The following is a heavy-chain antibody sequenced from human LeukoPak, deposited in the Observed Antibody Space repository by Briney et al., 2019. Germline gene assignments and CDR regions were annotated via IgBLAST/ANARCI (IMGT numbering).Heavy chain of an antibody. V-gene: IGHV4-31*03. CDR2: IYYSGST. CDR3: VSRYFYDSRGSIGDS. Sequence: SETLSLTCTVSGGSINIGGYYWSWLRQHPGKGLEWIGYIYYSGSTYYNPSLKSRLSISVDTSKNQFPLRLSSVTAADTAVYYCVSRYFYDSRGSIGDSWGQGTLVTVSS. J-gene: IGHJ4*02. CDR1: GGSINIGGYY. D-gene: IGHD3-22*01.